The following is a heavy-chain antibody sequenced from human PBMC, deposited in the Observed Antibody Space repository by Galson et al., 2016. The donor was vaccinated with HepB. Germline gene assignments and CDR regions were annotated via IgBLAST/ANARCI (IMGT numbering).Heavy chain of an antibody. CDR2: IDPSDSYT. CDR1: GYSFTNYW. Sequence: QSGAEVKKPGESLRISCKGSGYSFTNYWITWVRQMPGKGLEWMGRIDPSDSYTTYSPSFQGHVSISADKSINTAYLQWSSLKASDTAMFYCARLRGYSSGNYFMDVWGQGTTVTVSS. D-gene: IGHD5-18*01. V-gene: IGHV5-10-1*01. J-gene: IGHJ6*02. CDR3: ARLRGYSSGNYFMDV.